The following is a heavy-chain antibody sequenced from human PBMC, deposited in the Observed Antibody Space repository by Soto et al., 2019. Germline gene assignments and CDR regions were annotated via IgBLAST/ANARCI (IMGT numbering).Heavy chain of an antibody. CDR3: AKDRSSILHYGMVV. CDR1: EFTFDDYA. CDR2: ISWNSDNI. Sequence: EVPLVESGGGLVQPGRSLRLSCAASEFTFDDYAMHWVRQAPGKGLEWVSGISWNSDNIGYADSVKGRFTISRDNVKNSLYQQMNSLRAEDTALYYCAKDRSSILHYGMVVWGQGTTVTVSS. D-gene: IGHD3-9*01. V-gene: IGHV3-9*01. J-gene: IGHJ6*02.